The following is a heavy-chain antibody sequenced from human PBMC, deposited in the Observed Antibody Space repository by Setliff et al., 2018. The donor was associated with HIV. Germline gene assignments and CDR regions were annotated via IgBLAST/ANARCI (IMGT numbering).Heavy chain of an antibody. V-gene: IGHV3-23*01. Sequence: PGGSLRLSCAASGFTFSTFAMNWVRQAPGKGLEWVSGISGSGAGTYYADSVKGRFTISRDNSKSTLFLLRNSLRAEDTAVYYCARVEMVYVFPYYYYYHMDVWGKGTTVTVSS. CDR1: GFTFSTFA. D-gene: IGHD2-8*01. CDR2: ISGSGAGT. CDR3: ARVEMVYVFPYYYYYHMDV. J-gene: IGHJ6*03.